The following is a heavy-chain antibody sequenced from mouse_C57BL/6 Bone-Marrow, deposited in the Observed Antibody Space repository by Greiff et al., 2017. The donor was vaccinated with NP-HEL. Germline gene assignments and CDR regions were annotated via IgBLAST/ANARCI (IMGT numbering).Heavy chain of an antibody. Sequence: QVQLQQSGAELVMPGASVKLSCKASGYTFTSYWMHWVKQRPGQGLEWIGEIDPSDSYTNYTQKFKGKSTLTVDKSSSTAYMQLSSLTPEDSAVYYCARWLLYFDYWGQGTTLTVSS. J-gene: IGHJ2*01. CDR3: ARWLLYFDY. V-gene: IGHV1-69*01. CDR2: IDPSDSYT. D-gene: IGHD2-3*01. CDR1: GYTFTSYW.